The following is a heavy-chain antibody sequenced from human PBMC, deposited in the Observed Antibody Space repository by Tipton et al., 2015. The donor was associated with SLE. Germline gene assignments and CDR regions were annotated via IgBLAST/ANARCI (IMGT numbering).Heavy chain of an antibody. D-gene: IGHD6-13*01. V-gene: IGHV4-31*03. J-gene: IGHJ4*02. CDR2: IYPSGNT. CDR1: GASFTSGGYY. CDR3: ARRRGSSWYEDYFDY. Sequence: TLSLTCTVSGASFTSGGYYWSWIRQYSGKGLEWIGYIYPSGNTYYNPSLKSRVSISADTSKNQFFLELRSVTAADTAVYYCARRRGSSWYEDYFDYWGQGTLVTVSS.